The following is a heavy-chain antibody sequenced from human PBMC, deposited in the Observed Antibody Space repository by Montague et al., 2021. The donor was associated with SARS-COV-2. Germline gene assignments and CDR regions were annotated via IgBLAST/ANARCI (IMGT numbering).Heavy chain of an antibody. Sequence: LSCAASGFTFSSYAMSWVRQAPGKGLEWVSGISDSGGSTYYADSVKGRFTISRDNSKNTLYLQMNSLRAEDTAVYYCAKGGERITMIVVVITLADFDYWGQGTLVTVSS. CDR3: AKGGERITMIVVVITLADFDY. J-gene: IGHJ4*02. D-gene: IGHD3-22*01. V-gene: IGHV3-23*01. CDR1: GFTFSSYA. CDR2: ISDSGGST.